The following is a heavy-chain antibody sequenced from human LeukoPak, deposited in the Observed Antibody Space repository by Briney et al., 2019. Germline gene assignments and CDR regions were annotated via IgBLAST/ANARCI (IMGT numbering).Heavy chain of an antibody. CDR1: GFTFSSYG. CDR3: AKADSSGLFDY. D-gene: IGHD3-22*01. CDR2: ISYDGSNK. Sequence: PGRSLRLSCAASGFTFSSYGMHWVRQAPGKGLEWVAVISYDGSNKYYADSVKGRFTISRDNSKNTLYLQMNSLRAEDTAVYYCAKADSSGLFDYWGQGTLVTVSS. J-gene: IGHJ4*02. V-gene: IGHV3-30*18.